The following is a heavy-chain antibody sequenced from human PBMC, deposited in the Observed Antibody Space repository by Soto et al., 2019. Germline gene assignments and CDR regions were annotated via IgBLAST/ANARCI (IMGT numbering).Heavy chain of an antibody. CDR2: ITSGGGSQ. Sequence: QVHLVESGGGVVQPGKSLTLSCVVSGFNFTRNGMHWVRQAPGKGLEWVAAITSGGGSQYYADSVKGRFTISRDNSRXXXXXXXXXXXXXXXXXXXXXXXXXXXTVDCWGQGTLVTVSS. CDR3: XXXXXXXTVDC. CDR1: GFNFTRNG. V-gene: IGHV3-30*03. J-gene: IGHJ4*02.